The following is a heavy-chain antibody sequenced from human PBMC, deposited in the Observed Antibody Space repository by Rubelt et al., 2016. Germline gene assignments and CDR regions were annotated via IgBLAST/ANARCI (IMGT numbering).Heavy chain of an antibody. Sequence: MNWVRQAPGKGLEWVSSISAGGGSTYYADSVKGRFTISRGNSENTLYLQMNSLRAEDTAVYYCAKKATGTLDSWGQGTLVTVSS. CDR3: AKKATGTLDS. CDR2: ISAGGGST. V-gene: IGHV3-23*01. D-gene: IGHD1-7*01. J-gene: IGHJ4*02.